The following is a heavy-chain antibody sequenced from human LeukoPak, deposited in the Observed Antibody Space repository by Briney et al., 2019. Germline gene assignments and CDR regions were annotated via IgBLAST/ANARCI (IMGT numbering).Heavy chain of an antibody. D-gene: IGHD3-10*01. Sequence: PGRSLRLSCAASGLTFSSYGMHWVRQAPGKGLEWVAVIWYDGSNKYYADSVKGRFTISRDNSKNTLYLQMNSLRAEDTAVYYCAKPRRYGSGSYFYFDYWGQGTLVTVSS. V-gene: IGHV3-33*06. CDR1: GLTFSSYG. CDR3: AKPRRYGSGSYFYFDY. J-gene: IGHJ4*02. CDR2: IWYDGSNK.